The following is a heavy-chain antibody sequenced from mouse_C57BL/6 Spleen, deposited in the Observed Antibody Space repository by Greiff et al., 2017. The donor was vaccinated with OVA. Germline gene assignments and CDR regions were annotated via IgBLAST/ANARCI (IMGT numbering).Heavy chain of an antibody. D-gene: IGHD1-1*01. Sequence: EVKVEESGGGLVQPGGSMKLSCVASGFTFSNYWMNWVRQSPEKGLEWVAQIRLKSDNYATHYAESVKGRFTISRDDSKSSVYLQMNNLRAEYTGSYYCTEIATVVALYYYAMDYWGQGTSVTVSS. J-gene: IGHJ4*01. V-gene: IGHV6-3*01. CDR3: TEIATVVALYYYAMDY. CDR2: IRLKSDNYAT. CDR1: GFTFSNYW.